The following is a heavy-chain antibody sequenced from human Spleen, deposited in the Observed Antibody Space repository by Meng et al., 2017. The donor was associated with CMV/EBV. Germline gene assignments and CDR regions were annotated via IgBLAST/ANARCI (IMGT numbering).Heavy chain of an antibody. J-gene: IGHJ6*02. D-gene: IGHD5-18*01. Sequence: ASVKVSCKASGYTFSGYYMHWVRQAPGQGLEWMGWISPNRGATNYAQRFQGRVAMTRDTSITTVYMELSSLRSDDTAVYYCARDRDAAMASFHYYGIDLWGQGTTVTVSS. CDR3: ARDRDAAMASFHYYGIDL. CDR2: ISPNRGAT. CDR1: GYTFSGYY. V-gene: IGHV1-2*02.